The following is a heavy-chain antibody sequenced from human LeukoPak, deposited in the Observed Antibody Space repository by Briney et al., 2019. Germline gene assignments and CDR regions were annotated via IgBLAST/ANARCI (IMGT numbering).Heavy chain of an antibody. CDR3: AREDGYSSGWYAVDY. V-gene: IGHV3-7*01. Sequence: PGGSLRLSCAASGFTFSSYWMSWVRQAPGKRLEWVANIKQDGSEKYYVDSVKGRFTISRDNAKNSLYLQMNSLRAEDTAVYYCAREDGYSSGWYAVDYWGQGTLVTVSS. D-gene: IGHD6-19*01. J-gene: IGHJ4*02. CDR2: IKQDGSEK. CDR1: GFTFSSYW.